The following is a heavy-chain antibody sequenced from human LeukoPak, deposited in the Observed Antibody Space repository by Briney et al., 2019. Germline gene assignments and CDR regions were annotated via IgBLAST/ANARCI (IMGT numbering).Heavy chain of an antibody. V-gene: IGHV3-7*01. D-gene: IGHD5-18*01. CDR1: GFTFSTYW. CDR3: ARDPSRGYNYGYGDY. CDR2: IKQDRSEK. J-gene: IGHJ4*02. Sequence: GGSLRLSCAASGFTFSTYWMSWVRQAPWKGLEWVAHIKQDRSEKYYVDSVKGRFTIARDNAKNSLYLQMNSLRAEDTAVYYCARDPSRGYNYGYGDYWGQGTLVIVSS.